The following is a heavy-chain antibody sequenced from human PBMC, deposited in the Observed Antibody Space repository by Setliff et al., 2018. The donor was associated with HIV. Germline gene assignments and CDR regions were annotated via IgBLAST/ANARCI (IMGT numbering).Heavy chain of an antibody. CDR2: IFHSGNT. Sequence: SETLSLTCTVSGGFFSSDYYWGWTRQSPGKGLEWIGNIFHSGNTDQNTSLKRRVTMSVETSENQFSLRLNSVTAADTAVYYCARRTIWGDAFDIWGRGTMVTVSS. V-gene: IGHV4-38-2*02. CDR1: GGFFSSDYY. J-gene: IGHJ3*02. CDR3: ARRTIWGDAFDI. D-gene: IGHD3-16*01.